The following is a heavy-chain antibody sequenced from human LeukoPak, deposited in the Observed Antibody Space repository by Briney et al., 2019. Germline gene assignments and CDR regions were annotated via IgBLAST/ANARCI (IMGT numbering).Heavy chain of an antibody. D-gene: IGHD3-10*01. CDR2: IIPIFGTA. V-gene: IGHV1-69*05. J-gene: IGHJ4*02. CDR1: GGTFSSYA. Sequence: RASVKVSCKASGGTFSSYAISWVRQAPGQGLEWMGRIIPIFGTANYAQKFQGRVTITTDESTSTAYVELSSLRSEDTAVYYCARAPLLGFGELSTKYYFDYWGQGTLVTVSS. CDR3: ARAPLLGFGELSTKYYFDY.